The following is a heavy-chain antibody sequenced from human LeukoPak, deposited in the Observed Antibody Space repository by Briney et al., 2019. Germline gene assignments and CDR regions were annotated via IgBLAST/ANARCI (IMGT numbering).Heavy chain of an antibody. D-gene: IGHD1-7*01. CDR3: ARIYGNFQNYYDY. CDR2: IYYRGNT. V-gene: IGHV4-59*12. CDR1: GFTFSRYE. J-gene: IGHJ4*02. Sequence: PGGSLRLSCAASGFTFSRYEMNWVRQPPGKGLEWVGHIYYRGNTFYNPTLKSRVTISVDMSENQFSLKLRSVTAADTAVYFCARIYGNFQNYYDYWGQGTLVTVSS.